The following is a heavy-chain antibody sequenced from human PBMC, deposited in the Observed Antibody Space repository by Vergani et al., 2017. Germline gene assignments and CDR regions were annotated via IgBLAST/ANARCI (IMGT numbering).Heavy chain of an antibody. D-gene: IGHD3-16*01. Sequence: EVQLLESGGGLVQPGGSLRLSCTASGFTFQAFAFHWVRQVSGRGLEWVSGIDRNYGVKNGNSFEGRFSISRDNAKKAVFLQMNNLRHEDTALYFWVKDNDYDADGPFDLWGRGTLVTVSP. V-gene: IGHV3-9*01. CDR1: GFTFQAFA. CDR3: VKDNDYDADGPFDL. CDR2: IDRNYGVK. J-gene: IGHJ2*01.